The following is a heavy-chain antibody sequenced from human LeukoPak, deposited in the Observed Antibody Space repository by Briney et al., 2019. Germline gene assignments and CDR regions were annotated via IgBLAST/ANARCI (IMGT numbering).Heavy chain of an antibody. CDR2: IKQDGSDK. Sequence: GGSLRLSCAASGFTFSAYWMSWVRQAPGKGLEWVAHIKQDGSDKYYADSVRGRFTVSRDNAKNSLYLQMNSQRAEDTAVYYCARSCSGGTCNFPKFEPWGQGTLVTVSS. J-gene: IGHJ5*02. D-gene: IGHD2-15*01. V-gene: IGHV3-7*01. CDR3: ARSCSGGTCNFPKFEP. CDR1: GFTFSAYW.